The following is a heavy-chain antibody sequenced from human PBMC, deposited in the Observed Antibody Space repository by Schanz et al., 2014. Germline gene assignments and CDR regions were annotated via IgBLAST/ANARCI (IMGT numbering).Heavy chain of an antibody. CDR3: ARDPGGTKTHGL. Sequence: EVQLVESGGGLVQPGGSLRLSCAASGFTVSNNYMSWVRQAPGKGLECVSIIYSDGSTYYVDSVKGRFIISRDNSKNTVYLQMNSLRAEDTAVYYCARDPGGTKTHGLWGQGTLVT. V-gene: IGHV3-66*01. CDR2: IYSDGST. CDR1: GFTVSNNY. J-gene: IGHJ4*02. D-gene: IGHD2-15*01.